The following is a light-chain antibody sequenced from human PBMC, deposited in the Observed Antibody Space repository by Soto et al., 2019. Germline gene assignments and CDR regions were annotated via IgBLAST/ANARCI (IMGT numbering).Light chain of an antibody. Sequence: EIVMTQSPSTLAVSPGERATLSCTASHYIYGKLAWFQQRPGQAPRLLMFRTSSRATGFPASFSGSGSGTEFTLSISSLQHDDFGADYCQQYNNCPRSTFGGGTKVDNK. J-gene: IGKJ4*01. CDR3: QQYNNCPRST. V-gene: IGKV3-15*01. CDR1: HYIYGK. CDR2: RTS.